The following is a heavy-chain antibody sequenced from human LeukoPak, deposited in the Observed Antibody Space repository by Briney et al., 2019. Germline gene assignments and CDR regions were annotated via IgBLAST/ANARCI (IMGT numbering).Heavy chain of an antibody. CDR1: SGSISSSSYY. CDR2: TYYGGDT. V-gene: IGHV4-39*01. Sequence: SETLSLTCTVSSGSISSSSYYWGWIRQPPGKGLEWIGNTYYGGDTYYNPSLKSRVTISVDTSKNQFSLELNSVTAADTAVYYCAAAFDYWGQGTLVTVSS. J-gene: IGHJ4*02. D-gene: IGHD6-25*01. CDR3: AAAFDY.